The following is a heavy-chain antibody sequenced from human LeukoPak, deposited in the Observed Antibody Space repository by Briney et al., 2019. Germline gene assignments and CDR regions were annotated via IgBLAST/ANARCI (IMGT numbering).Heavy chain of an antibody. CDR3: ARLLGDYDILTGYGYYFDY. V-gene: IGHV5-51*01. J-gene: IGHJ4*02. CDR2: IYPGDSDT. CDR1: GYSFTSYW. D-gene: IGHD3-9*01. Sequence: GESLKVSCKGSGYSFTSYWIGWVRQMPGEGLEWMGIIYPGDSDTRYSPSFQGQVTISADKSISTAYLQWSSLKASDTAMYYCARLLGDYDILTGYGYYFDYWGQGTLVTVSS.